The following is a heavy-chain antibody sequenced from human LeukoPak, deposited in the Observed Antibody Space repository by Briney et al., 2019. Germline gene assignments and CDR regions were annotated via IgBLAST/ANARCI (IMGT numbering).Heavy chain of an antibody. D-gene: IGHD4-11*01. CDR1: GGSISSSTYY. V-gene: IGHV4-39*01. Sequence: SETLSLTCTVSGGSISSSTYYWGWIRQPPGTGLEWIGSIYYSGNTYYNPSLKSRVTISVDTSKNQFSLKLSSVTAADTAVYYCARQDYSNYGGVDSWGQGTLVTVSS. CDR2: IYYSGNT. J-gene: IGHJ4*02. CDR3: ARQDYSNYGGVDS.